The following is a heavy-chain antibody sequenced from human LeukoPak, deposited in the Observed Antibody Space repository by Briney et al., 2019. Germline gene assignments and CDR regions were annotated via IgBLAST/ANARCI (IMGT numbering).Heavy chain of an antibody. Sequence: LSGGSLRLSCEASGFTFSTFAMNWVRQPPGKGLEWVSSIFPSGGEIHYADSVRGRFTISRDNSKSTLSLQMNSLRAEDTAVYYCARGRGLPGPLDYWGQGTLVTVSS. CDR2: IFPSGGEI. CDR1: GFTFSTFA. D-gene: IGHD3-10*01. V-gene: IGHV3-23*01. J-gene: IGHJ4*02. CDR3: ARGRGLPGPLDY.